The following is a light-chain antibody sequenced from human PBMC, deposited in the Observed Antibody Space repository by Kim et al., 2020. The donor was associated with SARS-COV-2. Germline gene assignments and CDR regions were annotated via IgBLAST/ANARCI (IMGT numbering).Light chain of an antibody. V-gene: IGKV3-20*01. Sequence: LLTQSPGTLSLSPGDRATLSCRASQSIISSYLAWYQQTPGQAPRLLIYGASYRATDIPDRFSGSGSGTDYTLTISRLEPEDFAVYYCQQFGNSVYTFGQGTKLEI. CDR3: QQFGNSVYT. CDR2: GAS. J-gene: IGKJ2*01. CDR1: QSIISSY.